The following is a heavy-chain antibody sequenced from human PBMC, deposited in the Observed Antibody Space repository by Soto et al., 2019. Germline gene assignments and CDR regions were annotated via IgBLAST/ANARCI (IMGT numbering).Heavy chain of an antibody. CDR2: FDPEDGET. CDR1: GYTLTELS. V-gene: IGHV1-24*01. D-gene: IGHD6-13*01. Sequence: ASMKVSCKVSGYTLTELSMHWVRQAPGKGLEWMGGFDPEDGETIYAQKFQGRVTMTEDTSTDTAYMELSSLRSEDTAVYYCATKGRWYVGYYYYGMDVWGQGTTVTVSS. CDR3: ATKGRWYVGYYYYGMDV. J-gene: IGHJ6*02.